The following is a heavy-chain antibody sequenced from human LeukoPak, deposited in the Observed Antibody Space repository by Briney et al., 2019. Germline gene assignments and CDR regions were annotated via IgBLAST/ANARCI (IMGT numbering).Heavy chain of an antibody. D-gene: IGHD3-3*01. Sequence: ASVKVSCKASGYTFTSYGISWVRQAPGQGLEWMGWISIYNGNTDYAQKRRGRVTMTTDTSTSTAYLALRGLRSDDTAVYYCARITYDFWSGYYMPDDPWGQGTLVTVSS. J-gene: IGHJ5*02. CDR1: GYTFTSYG. V-gene: IGHV1-18*01. CDR2: ISIYNGNT. CDR3: ARITYDFWSGYYMPDDP.